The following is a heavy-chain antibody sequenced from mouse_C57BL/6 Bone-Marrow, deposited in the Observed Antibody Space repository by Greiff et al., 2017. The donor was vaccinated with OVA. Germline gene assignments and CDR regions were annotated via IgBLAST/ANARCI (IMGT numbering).Heavy chain of an antibody. V-gene: IGHV5-4*03. D-gene: IGHD1-2*01. Sequence: EVNVVESGGGLVKPGGSLKLSCAASGFTFSSYAMSWVRQTPEKRLEWVATISDGGSYTYYPDNVKGRFTISRDNAKNNLYLQMSHLKSEDTAMYYCAILRRFAYWGQGTLVTVSA. CDR3: AILRRFAY. CDR1: GFTFSSYA. CDR2: ISDGGSYT. J-gene: IGHJ3*01.